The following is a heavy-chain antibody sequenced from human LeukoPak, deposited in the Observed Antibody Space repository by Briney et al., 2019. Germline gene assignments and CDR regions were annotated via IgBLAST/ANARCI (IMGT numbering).Heavy chain of an antibody. Sequence: ASVKVSCKASGYTFTGYYMHWVRQAPGQGLEWRGWINPNSGGTNYAQKFQGRVTMTRDTSISTAYMELSRLRSDDTAVYYCARDRGYSGYDFDYWGQGTLVTVSS. CDR3: ARDRGYSGYDFDY. CDR2: INPNSGGT. CDR1: GYTFTGYY. V-gene: IGHV1-2*02. J-gene: IGHJ4*02. D-gene: IGHD5-12*01.